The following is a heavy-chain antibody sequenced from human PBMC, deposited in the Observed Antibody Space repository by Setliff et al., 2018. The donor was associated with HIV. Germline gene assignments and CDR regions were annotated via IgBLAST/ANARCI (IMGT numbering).Heavy chain of an antibody. CDR3: ARSQLSLLYCSGGNCYTDY. D-gene: IGHD2-15*01. CDR2: INTDGSST. V-gene: IGHV3-74*01. CDR1: GFTFSSYW. J-gene: IGHJ4*02. Sequence: GGSLRLSCAASGFTFSSYWMHWVRQAPGKGLVWVSRINTDGSSTSYADSVKGRFTISRDNAKNSLYLQMNSLRAEDTAVYYCARSQLSLLYCSGGNCYTDYWGQGTLVTVSS.